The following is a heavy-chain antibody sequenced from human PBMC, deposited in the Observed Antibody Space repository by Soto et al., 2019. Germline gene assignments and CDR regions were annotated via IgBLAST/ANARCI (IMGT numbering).Heavy chain of an antibody. D-gene: IGHD6-19*01. CDR1: GFTFSNYD. Sequence: GGSLRLSCAASGFTFSNYDMSWVRQAPGKRLEWVSGISDSGRSTDYADSVKGRFTISRDNSKNTLYLQMNSLRAEDTAVYFCAKPKEAVAGSLNRSYFVYWGHATLLNVST. CDR3: AKPKEAVAGSLNRSYFVY. J-gene: IGHJ4*01. CDR2: ISDSGRST. V-gene: IGHV3-23*01.